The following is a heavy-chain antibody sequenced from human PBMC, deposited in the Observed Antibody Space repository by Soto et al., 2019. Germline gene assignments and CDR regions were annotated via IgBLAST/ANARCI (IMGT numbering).Heavy chain of an antibody. V-gene: IGHV4-59*01. CDR1: GGSISSYY. J-gene: IGHJ5*02. CDR3: ARVVVAARGTSNWFDP. Sequence: TLSLTCTVSGGSISSYYWSWIRQPPGKGLEWIGYIYYSGSTNYNPSLKSRVTISVDTSKNQFSLKLSSVTAADTAVYYCARVVVAARGTSNWFDPWGQGTLVTVSS. CDR2: IYYSGST. D-gene: IGHD2-15*01.